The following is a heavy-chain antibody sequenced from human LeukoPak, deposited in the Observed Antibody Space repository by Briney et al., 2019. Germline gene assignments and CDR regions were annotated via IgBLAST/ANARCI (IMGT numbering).Heavy chain of an antibody. Sequence: GGSLRLSCAASGFTVSSNYMSWVRQAPGKGLEWVSVIYSGGSTYYAGSVKGRFTISRDNSKNTLYLQMNSLRAEDTAVYYCARGSGDYDILTGWIPAHFDYWGQGTLVTVSS. CDR2: IYSGGST. J-gene: IGHJ4*02. D-gene: IGHD3-9*01. V-gene: IGHV3-53*01. CDR1: GFTVSSNY. CDR3: ARGSGDYDILTGWIPAHFDY.